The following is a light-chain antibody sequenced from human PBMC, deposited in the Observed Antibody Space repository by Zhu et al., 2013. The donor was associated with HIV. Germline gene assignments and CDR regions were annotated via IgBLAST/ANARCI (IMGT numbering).Light chain of an antibody. CDR3: QQYGWPPDT. J-gene: IGKJ5*01. CDR1: QSVSSSY. V-gene: IGKV3-20*01. Sequence: EIVLTQSPGTLSLSPGERATLSCRASQSVSSSYLAWYQQKPGQAPRLLIYGASSRATGIPDRFSGSGSGTDFTLTISRLEPEDFAVYYCQQYGWPPDTFGQGTRLDIK. CDR2: GAS.